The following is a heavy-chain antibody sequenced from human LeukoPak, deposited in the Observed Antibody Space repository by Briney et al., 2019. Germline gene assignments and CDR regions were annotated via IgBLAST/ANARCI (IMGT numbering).Heavy chain of an antibody. Sequence: PGGSLRLSCTASGFTFGDYAMSWVRQAPGKGLEWVGFIRSKAYGGTTEYAASVKGRFTISRDDSKSIAYLQMNSLKTEDTAVYYCTRCIYYDILTRYLLYWGQGTLVTVSS. CDR2: IRSKAYGGTT. CDR1: GFTFGDYA. J-gene: IGHJ4*02. D-gene: IGHD3-9*01. CDR3: TRCIYYDILTRYLLY. V-gene: IGHV3-49*04.